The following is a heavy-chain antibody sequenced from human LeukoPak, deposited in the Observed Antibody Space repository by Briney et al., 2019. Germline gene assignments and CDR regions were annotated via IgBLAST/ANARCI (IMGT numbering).Heavy chain of an antibody. V-gene: IGHV1-2*02. CDR1: GYPFAGYY. J-gene: IGHJ4*02. CDR2: INPNNGAT. CDR3: ARKAWNSSGYDY. D-gene: IGHD3-22*01. Sequence: ASVKVSCKASGYPFAGYYLHWVRQAPGQGPEWMGWINPNNGATNYAQKFQGRVTMTRDTSINTAYMDLTGLTSDDTAVYYCARKAWNSSGYDYWGQGTLVTVSS.